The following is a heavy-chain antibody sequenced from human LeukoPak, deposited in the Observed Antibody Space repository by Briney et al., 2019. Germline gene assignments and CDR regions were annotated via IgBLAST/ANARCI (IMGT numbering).Heavy chain of an antibody. V-gene: IGHV4-39*07. CDR1: GASISSSNDY. J-gene: IGHJ4*02. D-gene: IGHD2-2*01. Sequence: PSETLSLACIDSGASISSSNDYWGWIRQAPRKGLEWLGRITYDGSAHYSPSYVSRATSLVDTSKNQLSLKLSSVIAADAAMYYCASQFATASADTRGYFDFWGQGTVVTVSS. CDR2: ITYDGSA. CDR3: ASQFATASADTRGYFDF.